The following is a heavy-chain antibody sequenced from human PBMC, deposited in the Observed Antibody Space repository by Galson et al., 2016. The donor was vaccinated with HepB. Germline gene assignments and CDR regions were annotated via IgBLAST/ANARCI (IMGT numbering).Heavy chain of an antibody. CDR1: GFTFSRYT. CDR2: ISFDVSNS. Sequence: SLRLSCAASGFTFSRYTMHWVRQAPGKGLDWVALISFDVSNSYYGDSVKGRFTISRDNSKNTLYLQMNSLRADDSAVYYCARGPGYNWNSVYYWGHGTLVTVSS. V-gene: IGHV3-30*04. CDR3: ARGPGYNWNSVYY. D-gene: IGHD1-7*01. J-gene: IGHJ4*01.